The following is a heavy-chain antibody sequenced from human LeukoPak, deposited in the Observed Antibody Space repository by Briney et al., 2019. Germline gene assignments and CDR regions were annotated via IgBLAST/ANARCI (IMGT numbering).Heavy chain of an antibody. CDR1: GFTFDDYA. CDR3: AKSPFDYYGSGSYFDY. D-gene: IGHD3-10*01. Sequence: GASLRLSCAASGFTFDDYAMNWVRQAPGKGLEWVSLISRDGGSTYYADSVKGRFTISRDNSKNSLYLQMNSLRTEDTALYYCAKSPFDYYGSGSYFDYWGQGTLVTVSS. CDR2: ISRDGGST. V-gene: IGHV3-43*02. J-gene: IGHJ4*02.